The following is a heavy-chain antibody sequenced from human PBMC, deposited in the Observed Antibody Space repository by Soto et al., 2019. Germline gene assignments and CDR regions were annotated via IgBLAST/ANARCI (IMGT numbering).Heavy chain of an antibody. CDR3: ARDKYYYDSDDAFDT. CDR1: GFTFSSYS. J-gene: IGHJ3*02. Sequence: XGSLRLSCSASGFTFSSYSMHWVRQAPGKGLEWVAVIWYDGSNKYYADSVKGRFTISRDNSKNTLYLQMNSLRAEDTAVYYCARDKYYYDSDDAFDTWGQGAMVTVS. D-gene: IGHD3-22*01. V-gene: IGHV3-33*01. CDR2: IWYDGSNK.